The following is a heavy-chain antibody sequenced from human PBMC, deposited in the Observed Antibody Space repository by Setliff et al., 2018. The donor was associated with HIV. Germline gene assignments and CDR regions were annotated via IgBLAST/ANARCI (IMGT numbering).Heavy chain of an antibody. J-gene: IGHJ3*02. V-gene: IGHV4-38-2*02. CDR3: ARDGCTSTSCYFIRAFDT. CDR2: IYHTGSS. CDR1: GFSISSRYY. Sequence: SETLSLTCDVSGFSISSRYYWGWIRQSPGKGLEWIGNIYHTGSSYYNPSLKSRVTISVDTSKNQFSLNLSSVTAADTAVYYCARDGCTSTSCYFIRAFDTWGQGTMVTVSS. D-gene: IGHD2-2*01.